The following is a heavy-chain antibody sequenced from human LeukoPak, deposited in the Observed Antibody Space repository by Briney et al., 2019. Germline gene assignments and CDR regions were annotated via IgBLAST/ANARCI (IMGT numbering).Heavy chain of an antibody. V-gene: IGHV1-8*03. CDR1: AYTFTNYD. Sequence: ASVEVSCKAFAYTFTNYDINWVRHATVQGREWMGWMNANSGDTGYAQKFQGRVTITRDTSISTAYMELSSLRSEDTAVYYCARAYPYSYYMDVWGKGTTVTVSS. J-gene: IGHJ6*03. CDR2: MNANSGDT. CDR3: ARAYPYSYYMDV.